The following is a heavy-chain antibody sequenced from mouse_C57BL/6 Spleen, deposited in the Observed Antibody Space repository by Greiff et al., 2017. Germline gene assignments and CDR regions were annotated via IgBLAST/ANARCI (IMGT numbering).Heavy chain of an antibody. CDR1: GYTFTDYE. CDR2: IDPETGGT. Sequence: QVQLQQSGAELVRPGASVTLSCKASGYTFTDYEMHWVKQTPVHGLEWIGAIDPETGGTAYNQKFKGKAILTADKSSSTAYMELRSLTSEDSAVYYCTGRSYYDYDEGFGYWGQGTTLTVSS. V-gene: IGHV1-15*01. D-gene: IGHD2-4*01. J-gene: IGHJ2*01. CDR3: TGRSYYDYDEGFGY.